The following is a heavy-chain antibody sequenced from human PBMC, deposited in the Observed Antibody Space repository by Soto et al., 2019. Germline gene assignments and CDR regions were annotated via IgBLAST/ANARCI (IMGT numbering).Heavy chain of an antibody. CDR1: GFTFSSYA. D-gene: IGHD6-6*01. CDR3: AKDRGSSAEIDY. Sequence: GGSLRLSCAASGFTFSSYAMKWVRQAPGKGLEWVSLIGESGTPTYYADSVKGRFTISRDNSGNTLFLEMYSLRAEDTAVYYCAKDRGSSAEIDYWGQGTLVTVSS. J-gene: IGHJ4*02. V-gene: IGHV3-23*01. CDR2: IGESGTPT.